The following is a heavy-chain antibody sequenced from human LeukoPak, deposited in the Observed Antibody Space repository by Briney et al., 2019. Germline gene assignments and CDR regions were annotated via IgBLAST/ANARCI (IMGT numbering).Heavy chain of an antibody. CDR1: GGSISSSSYY. Sequence: PSGTLSLTCAVSGGSISSSSYYWGWIRQPPGKGLEWIGSIYYSGSTYYNPSLKSRVTISVDTSKNQFSLKLSSVTAADTAVYYCARSPPGYYDPASWFDPWGQGTLVTVSS. V-gene: IGHV4-39*07. D-gene: IGHD3-22*01. CDR3: ARSPPGYYDPASWFDP. J-gene: IGHJ5*02. CDR2: IYYSGST.